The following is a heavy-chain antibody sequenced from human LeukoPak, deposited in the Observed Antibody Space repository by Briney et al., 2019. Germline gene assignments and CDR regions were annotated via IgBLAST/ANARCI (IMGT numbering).Heavy chain of an antibody. CDR2: LYSGGNT. Sequence: GGSLRLSCAVSGFTVSSNYMSWVRQAPGKGLEWVSVLYSGGNTYYADSVKGRFTISRDNSKNTLYLQMNSLRAEDTAVYYCASDGRRSSTWYGIFDYWGQGIVVTVSS. V-gene: IGHV3-53*01. D-gene: IGHD6-13*01. CDR3: ASDGRRSSTWYGIFDY. CDR1: GFTVSSNY. J-gene: IGHJ4*02.